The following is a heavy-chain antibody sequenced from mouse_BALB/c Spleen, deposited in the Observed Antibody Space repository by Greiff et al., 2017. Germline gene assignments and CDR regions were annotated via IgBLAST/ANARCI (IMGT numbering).Heavy chain of an antibody. CDR3: ARDRDYDSYYAMDY. Sequence: VHLVESGPGLVAPSQSLSITCTVSGFSLTSYGVHWVRQPPGKGLEWLGVIWAGGSTNYNSALMSRLSISKDNSKSQVFLKMNSLQTDDTAMYYCARDRDYDSYYAMDYWGQGTSVTVSS. D-gene: IGHD2-4*01. CDR1: GFSLTSYG. CDR2: IWAGGST. J-gene: IGHJ4*01. V-gene: IGHV2-9*02.